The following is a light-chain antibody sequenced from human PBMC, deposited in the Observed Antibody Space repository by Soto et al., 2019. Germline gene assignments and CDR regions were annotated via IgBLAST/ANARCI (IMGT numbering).Light chain of an antibody. V-gene: IGLV1-47*02. J-gene: IGLJ1*01. CDR3: AAWDASLSACV. CDR1: DSNIGSNS. CDR2: YNN. Sequence: QLVLTQPPSASGTAGQVVTISCSGGDSNIGSNSVYWYQHLPRMAPKLLIYYNNQLPSGVPDRFSGSRSGTSTSLAIVGLRSEDEAVYYCAAWDASLSACVFGNGTKLTVL.